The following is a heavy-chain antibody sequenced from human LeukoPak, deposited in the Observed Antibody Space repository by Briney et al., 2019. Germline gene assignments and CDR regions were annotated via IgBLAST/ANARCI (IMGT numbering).Heavy chain of an antibody. CDR2: INPSGGST. V-gene: IGHV1-46*01. Sequence: ASVKVSCKASGYTFTSYYMHWVRQAPGQGLEWMGIINPSGGSTSYAQKFQGRVTMTTDTSTSTAYMELRSLRSDDTAVYYCARDRGEYYGSGSPFDYWGQGTLVTVSS. CDR3: ARDRGEYYGSGSPFDY. J-gene: IGHJ4*02. D-gene: IGHD3-10*01. CDR1: GYTFTSYY.